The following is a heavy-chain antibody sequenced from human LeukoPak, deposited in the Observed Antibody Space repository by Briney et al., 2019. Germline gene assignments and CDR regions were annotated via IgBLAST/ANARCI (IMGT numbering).Heavy chain of an antibody. D-gene: IGHD3-16*02. CDR2: IYYSGST. Sequence: SETLSLTCTVSGGSIRSYYWSWIRQPPGKGLEWIGYIYYSGSTNYNPSLKSRVTISVDTSKNQFSLKLSSVTAADTAVYYCARGYYDYVWGSHRIHFDYWGQGTLVTVSS. CDR1: GGSIRSYY. J-gene: IGHJ4*02. V-gene: IGHV4-59*01. CDR3: ARGYYDYVWGSHRIHFDY.